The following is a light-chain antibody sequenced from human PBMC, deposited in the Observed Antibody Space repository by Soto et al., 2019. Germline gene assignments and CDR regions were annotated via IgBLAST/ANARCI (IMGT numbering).Light chain of an antibody. CDR1: QSIRSW. Sequence: DIQMTQSPSTLSASVGDRVTITCRASQSIRSWLAWYQQKPGKAPNLLIYRASSLQSGVPSRFSGSGSGTEFTLTISSLQPDDFATYYCQQYSSYWTFGQGTKVDIK. J-gene: IGKJ1*01. CDR2: RAS. CDR3: QQYSSYWT. V-gene: IGKV1-5*03.